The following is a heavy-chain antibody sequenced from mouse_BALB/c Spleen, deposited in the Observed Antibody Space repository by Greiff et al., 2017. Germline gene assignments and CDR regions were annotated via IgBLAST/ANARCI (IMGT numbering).Heavy chain of an antibody. D-gene: IGHD2-3*01. J-gene: IGHJ2*01. Sequence: VQLQESGAELARPGASVKMSCKASGYTFTSYTMHWVKQRPGQGLEWIGYINPSSGYTNYNQKFKDKATLTADKSSRTAYMQLSSLTSEDSAVYYCAPYDGYYVGYWGQGTTLTVSS. V-gene: IGHV1-4*01. CDR3: APYDGYYVGY. CDR1: GYTFTSYT. CDR2: INPSSGYT.